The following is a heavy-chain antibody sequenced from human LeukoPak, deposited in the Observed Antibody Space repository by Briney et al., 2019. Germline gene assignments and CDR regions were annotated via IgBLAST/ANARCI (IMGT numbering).Heavy chain of an antibody. V-gene: IGHV4-30-4*01. Sequence: SQTLSLTCTVSGGSISRGDYYLSWIRQPPGKGLEWIGYIYYRGSTYYNPSLKSRVTLSVDTSKNQFSLRLSSVTAADTAMYYCARDSYSYYYMDVWGRGTTVTVSS. CDR2: IYYRGST. CDR1: GGSISRGDYY. CDR3: ARDSYSYYYMDV. J-gene: IGHJ6*03.